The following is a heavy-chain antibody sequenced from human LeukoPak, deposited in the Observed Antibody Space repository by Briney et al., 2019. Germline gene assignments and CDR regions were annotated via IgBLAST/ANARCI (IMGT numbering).Heavy chain of an antibody. Sequence: GGSLRLSCAASGLTVSSSYMSWVRQAPGKGLEWVSIIYNDGSTYYADSMKGRFTISRDNSKNTLYLQVNSLKAEDTAMYYCAKNILFAFDIWGQGTMVTVSS. CDR3: AKNILFAFDI. V-gene: IGHV3-53*01. CDR2: IYNDGST. CDR1: GLTVSSSY. D-gene: IGHD2/OR15-2a*01. J-gene: IGHJ3*02.